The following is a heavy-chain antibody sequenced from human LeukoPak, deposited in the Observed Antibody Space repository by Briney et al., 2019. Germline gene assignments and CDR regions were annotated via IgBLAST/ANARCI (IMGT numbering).Heavy chain of an antibody. CDR3: AKDSERYGVLEY. CDR2: ISGRADST. Sequence: GGSLRLSCEASGFTFNNHAMTWVRQGPGKGLEWASTISGRADSTFYADSVKGRFTISRDNSKNTVYLQMNNLRDEDTAVYYCAKDSERYGVLEYWGQGTLVSVSA. V-gene: IGHV3-23*01. J-gene: IGHJ4*02. CDR1: GFTFNNHA. D-gene: IGHD4-17*01.